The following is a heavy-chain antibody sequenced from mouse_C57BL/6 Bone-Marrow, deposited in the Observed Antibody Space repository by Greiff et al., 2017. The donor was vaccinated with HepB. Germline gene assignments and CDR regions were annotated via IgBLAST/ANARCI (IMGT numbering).Heavy chain of an antibody. D-gene: IGHD1-1*01. CDR2: ISDGGSYT. V-gene: IGHV5-4*03. Sequence: DVKLVESGGGLVKPGGSLKLSCAASGFTFSSYAMSWVRQTPEKRLEWVATISDGGSYTYYPDNVKGRFTISRDNAKNNLYLQMSHLKSEDTAMYYCARGIYYYGSSYEAMDYWGQGTSGTVSS. CDR3: ARGIYYYGSSYEAMDY. J-gene: IGHJ4*01. CDR1: GFTFSSYA.